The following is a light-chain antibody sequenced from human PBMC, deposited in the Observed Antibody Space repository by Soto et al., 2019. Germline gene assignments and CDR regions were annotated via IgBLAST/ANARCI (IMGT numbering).Light chain of an antibody. V-gene: IGLV1-44*01. J-gene: IGLJ3*02. CDR3: AAWDDSLNGPV. Sequence: QSVLTQPPSASGTPGQRVTISCSGCSSNIGSNYVDWYQQLPGTSPKLLIYTDDQRPSGVTYRFSGSKSGTSASLAISGLQSEDEADYFCAAWDDSLNGPVFGGGTKVTVL. CDR1: SSNIGSNY. CDR2: TDD.